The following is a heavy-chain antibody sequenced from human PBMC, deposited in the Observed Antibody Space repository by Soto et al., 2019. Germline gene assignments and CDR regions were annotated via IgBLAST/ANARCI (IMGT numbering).Heavy chain of an antibody. J-gene: IGHJ4*02. D-gene: IGHD3-16*01. CDR1: GDSMATGGHY. CDR2: VYYSGAT. Sequence: SVSRSLTCTVSGDSMATGGHYYNWIRQVPLKGLEWIGYVYYSGATHYTPSLRARSTISIDTSKNQFSLRLISVTAADTALYYCARDKDLQPTVWGFWGQGIQVTVSS. CDR3: ARDKDLQPTVWGF. V-gene: IGHV4-31*03.